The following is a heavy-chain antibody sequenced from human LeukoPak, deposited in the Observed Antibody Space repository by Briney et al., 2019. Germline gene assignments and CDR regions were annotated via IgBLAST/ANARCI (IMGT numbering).Heavy chain of an antibody. V-gene: IGHV1-69*06. Sequence: SVKVSCKASGYTFTGYYMHWVRQAPGQGLEWMGGIIPIFGTANYAQKFQGRVTITADKSTSTAYMELSSLRSEDTAVYYCARVSVAGGVTFPFDYWGQGTLVTVSS. D-gene: IGHD6-13*01. J-gene: IGHJ4*02. CDR2: IIPIFGTA. CDR1: GYTFTGYY. CDR3: ARVSVAGGVTFPFDY.